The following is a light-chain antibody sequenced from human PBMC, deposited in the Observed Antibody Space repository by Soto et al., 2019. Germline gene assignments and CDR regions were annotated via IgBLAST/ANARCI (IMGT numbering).Light chain of an antibody. V-gene: IGLV3-27*01. J-gene: IGLJ2*01. CDR2: KDT. Sequence: SYELTQPSSVSVSPGQTAIITCSGDVLSKRFARWFQQMPGQVPLLVIYKDTERPFGIPGRFSGSSSGTTVTLTISGAQVEDEADYYCYSAADDSPGGFGGGTKLTVL. CDR1: VLSKRF. CDR3: YSAADDSPGG.